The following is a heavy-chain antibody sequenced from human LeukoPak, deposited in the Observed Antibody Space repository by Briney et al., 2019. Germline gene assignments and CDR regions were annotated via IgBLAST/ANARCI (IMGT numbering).Heavy chain of an antibody. CDR3: ASPLKYCSSTSCPFDY. CDR2: IIPIFGIA. J-gene: IGHJ4*02. CDR1: GGTFSSYA. D-gene: IGHD2-2*01. V-gene: IGHV1-69*10. Sequence: SVKVSCKASGGTFSSYAISWVRQAPGQGLEWMGGIIPIFGIANYAQKFQGRVTITADKSTSTAYMELSSLRSEDTAVYYCASPLKYCSSTSCPFDYWGQGTLVTVSS.